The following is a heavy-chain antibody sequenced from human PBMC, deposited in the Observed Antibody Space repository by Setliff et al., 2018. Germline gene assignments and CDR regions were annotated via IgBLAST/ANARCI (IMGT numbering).Heavy chain of an antibody. J-gene: IGHJ4*02. CDR1: GYTFTNYG. CDR2: INNYNTNT. V-gene: IGHV1-18*01. CDR3: ARINFYVSSSYYYAPDY. Sequence: ASVKVSCKASGYTFTNYGITWVRQAPGQGLEWMGWINNYNTNTKYAQKLQGRVTMTTDTSTSTAYMELRGLRSDDTAVYYCARINFYVSSSYYYAPDYWGQGTLVTVSS. D-gene: IGHD3-22*01.